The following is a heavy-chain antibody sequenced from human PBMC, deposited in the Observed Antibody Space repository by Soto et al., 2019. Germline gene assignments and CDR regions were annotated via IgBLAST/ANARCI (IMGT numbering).Heavy chain of an antibody. CDR3: ATGGSDGDYFDY. D-gene: IGHD2-15*01. V-gene: IGHV4-39*01. CDR1: GGSISSSSYY. Sequence: QLQLQESGPGLVKPSETLSLTCTVSGGSISSSSYYWGWIRQPPGKGLEWIGSIYYSGSTYYNPALKSRVTISVDTSKNTFSLKLSSVTAADTAVYYCATGGSDGDYFDYWGQGTLVTVSS. CDR2: IYYSGST. J-gene: IGHJ4*02.